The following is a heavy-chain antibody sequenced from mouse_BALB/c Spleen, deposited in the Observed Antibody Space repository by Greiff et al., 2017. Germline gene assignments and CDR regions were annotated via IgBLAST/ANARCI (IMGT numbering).Heavy chain of an antibody. J-gene: IGHJ3*01. D-gene: IGHD2-14*01. Sequence: VQLKESGAELAKPGASVKMSCKASGYTFTSYWMHWVKQRPGQGLEWIGYINPSTGYTEYNQKFKDKATLTADKSSSTAYMQLSSLTSEDSAVYYCARDYRYEDWFAYWGQGTLVTVSA. CDR3: ARDYRYEDWFAY. V-gene: IGHV1-7*01. CDR1: GYTFTSYW. CDR2: INPSTGYT.